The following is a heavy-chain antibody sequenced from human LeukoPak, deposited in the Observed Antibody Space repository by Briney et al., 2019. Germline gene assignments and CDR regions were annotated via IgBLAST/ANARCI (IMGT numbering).Heavy chain of an antibody. CDR1: AGSISSYY. Sequence: SSETLSLTCTVSAGSISSYYWSWIRQPPGKGLEWIGYIYYSGNTNDNPSLKSRVTISIDTSKNQFSLKMSSVTAADTAVYYCARVGSGCFDYWGQGTLVTVSS. CDR2: IYYSGNT. V-gene: IGHV4-59*01. J-gene: IGHJ4*02. CDR3: ARVGSGCFDY. D-gene: IGHD6-19*01.